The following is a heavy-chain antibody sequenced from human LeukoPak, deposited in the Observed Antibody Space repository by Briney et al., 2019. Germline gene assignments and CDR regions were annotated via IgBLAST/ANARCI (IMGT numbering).Heavy chain of an antibody. CDR1: GFTVSTNY. Sequence: GGSLRLSCAASGFTVSTNYMSWVRQAPGKGLEWVSVGYADGSTYYADSVKGRFSISRDNSKNTLFLQMSSLRAEDTAVYYCARDSLVGAGLGRYFDYWGQGTLVTVSS. J-gene: IGHJ4*02. V-gene: IGHV3-66*02. CDR2: GYADGST. D-gene: IGHD2-15*01. CDR3: ARDSLVGAGLGRYFDY.